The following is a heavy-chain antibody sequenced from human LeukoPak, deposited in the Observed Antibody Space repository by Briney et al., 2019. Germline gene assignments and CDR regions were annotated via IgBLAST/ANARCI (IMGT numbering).Heavy chain of an antibody. Sequence: SETLSLTCAVYGGYFSGYYWSWIRQPPGKGLEWIGEINHSGSTNYNPSLKSRVTISVDTSKNQFSLKLSSVTAADTAVYYCARGGQVRRLGYCSGGSCYRNYYYYYMDVWGKGTTVTVSS. D-gene: IGHD2-15*01. CDR3: ARGGQVRRLGYCSGGSCYRNYYYYYMDV. CDR1: GGYFSGYY. J-gene: IGHJ6*03. CDR2: INHSGST. V-gene: IGHV4-34*01.